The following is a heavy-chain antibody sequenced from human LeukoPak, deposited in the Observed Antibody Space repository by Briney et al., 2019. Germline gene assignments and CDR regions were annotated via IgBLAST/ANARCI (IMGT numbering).Heavy chain of an antibody. CDR3: VRVDSSGWHGWFDP. Sequence: GGSLRLSCAASGFTFSSYSMNWVRQAPGKGLEWVSSISSSSSYIYYADSVKGRFTISRDDAQKSLYLQMNSLRAEDTAVYYCVRVDSSGWHGWFDPWGQGTLVTVSS. V-gene: IGHV3-21*01. CDR2: ISSSSSYI. J-gene: IGHJ5*02. CDR1: GFTFSSYS. D-gene: IGHD6-19*01.